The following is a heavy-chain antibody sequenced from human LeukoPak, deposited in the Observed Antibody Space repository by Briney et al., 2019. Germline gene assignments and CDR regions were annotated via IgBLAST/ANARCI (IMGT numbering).Heavy chain of an antibody. CDR1: GGSISSTNW. Sequence: NPPETLSLTCAVSGGSISSTNWWSWVRQPPGKGLEWIGEIYHSGSTNYNPSLKSRVTISVDTSKNQFSLKLSSVTAADTAVYYCARFARSGYDWGDAFDIWGQGTMVTVSS. J-gene: IGHJ3*02. CDR2: IYHSGST. CDR3: ARFARSGYDWGDAFDI. D-gene: IGHD5-12*01. V-gene: IGHV4-4*03.